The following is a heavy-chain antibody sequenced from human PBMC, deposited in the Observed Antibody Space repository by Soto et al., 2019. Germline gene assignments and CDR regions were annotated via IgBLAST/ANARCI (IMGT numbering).Heavy chain of an antibody. V-gene: IGHV3-30*18. J-gene: IGHJ4*02. Sequence: PGGSLRLSCVDSGFTFSTSDMHWVRQAPGQGLEWVAVVSYDERNIYYADSVKGRFSVSRDNSKNTLFLHMNSLRAEDTAVYFCAKLVDKSLDDYWGQGALVTVSS. CDR3: AKLVDKSLDDY. D-gene: IGHD3-16*01. CDR2: VSYDERNI. CDR1: GFTFSTSD.